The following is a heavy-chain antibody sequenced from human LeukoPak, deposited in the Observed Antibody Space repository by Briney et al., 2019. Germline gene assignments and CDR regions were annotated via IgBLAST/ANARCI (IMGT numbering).Heavy chain of an antibody. CDR1: GFTFSSYA. D-gene: IGHD3-22*01. V-gene: IGHV3-30-3*01. Sequence: GGSLRLSCAASGFTFSSYAMHWVRQAPGKGLEWVAVISYDGSNKYYADSVKGRFTISRDNSKNTLYLQMNSLRAEDTAVYYCARVSRGWSGYYYYGMDVWGQGTTVTVSS. CDR2: ISYDGSNK. CDR3: ARVSRGWSGYYYYGMDV. J-gene: IGHJ6*02.